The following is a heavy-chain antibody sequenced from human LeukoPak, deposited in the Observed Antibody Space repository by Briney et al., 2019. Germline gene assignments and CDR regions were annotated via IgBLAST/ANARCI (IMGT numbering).Heavy chain of an antibody. D-gene: IGHD2-2*01. Sequence: PGGSLRLSCAASGFGFSTYSMNWVRQAPGKGLEWVSSISSTSSDIYYADSLKGRFTISRDNAKNSMYLQMNSLRAEDTAVYYCARESGSRSYYYYMDVWGKGTTVTVSS. CDR2: ISSTSSDI. CDR3: ARESGSRSYYYYMDV. V-gene: IGHV3-21*01. CDR1: GFGFSTYS. J-gene: IGHJ6*03.